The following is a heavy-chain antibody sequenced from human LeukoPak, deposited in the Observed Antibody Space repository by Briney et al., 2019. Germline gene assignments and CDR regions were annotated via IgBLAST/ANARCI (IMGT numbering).Heavy chain of an antibody. V-gene: IGHV3-7*01. CDR3: AKEGAYPIITYDS. CDR1: GFTFSRYW. Sequence: HPGGSLRLSCAASGFTFSRYWMNWVRQAPGKGLEWVANIKRDGNEKNYVDSVKGRFSISRDNAKNSLYLQMDSLRAEDTAVYYCAKEGAYPIITYDSWGQGALVTVSS. J-gene: IGHJ5*01. CDR2: IKRDGNEK. D-gene: IGHD3-10*01.